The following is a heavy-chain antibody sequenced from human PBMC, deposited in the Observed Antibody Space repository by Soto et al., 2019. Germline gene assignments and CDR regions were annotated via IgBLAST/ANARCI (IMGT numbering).Heavy chain of an antibody. V-gene: IGHV3-33*01. J-gene: IGHJ4*02. CDR1: GFIFANHG. D-gene: IGHD5-12*01. CDR2: IWFDGNTK. CDR3: VRQEFSEESGLSDPGDY. Sequence: QVQLVESGGGVVQPGRSLRLSCAASGFIFANHGMHWVRQAPGKGLEWVAVIWFDGNTKIYADSVKGRFTISRDNSKNTLDLQMDSLRAEDTALYYCVRQEFSEESGLSDPGDYRGQGTLVTV.